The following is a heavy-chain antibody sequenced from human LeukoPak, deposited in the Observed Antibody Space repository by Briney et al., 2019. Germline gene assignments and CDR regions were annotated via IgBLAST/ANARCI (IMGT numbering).Heavy chain of an antibody. Sequence: SETLSLTCTVSGGSISSSSYYWGWIRQPPGKGLEWIGSIYYSGSTYYNPSLKSRVTISVDTSKNQFSLKLSSVTAADTAVYYCARFIRDSSGYYGDYWGQGTLVTVSS. CDR3: ARFIRDSSGYYGDY. J-gene: IGHJ4*02. CDR2: IYYSGST. CDR1: GGSISSSSYY. V-gene: IGHV4-39*01. D-gene: IGHD3-22*01.